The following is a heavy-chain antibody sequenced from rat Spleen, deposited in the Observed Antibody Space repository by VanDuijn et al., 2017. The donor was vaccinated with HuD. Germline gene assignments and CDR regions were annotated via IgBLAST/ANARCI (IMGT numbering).Heavy chain of an antibody. D-gene: IGHD1-12*02. CDR2: ITNASGRT. V-gene: IGHV5-31*01. CDR3: TTDTFYDGTYYPGGFDY. CDR1: GFTFTNYW. Sequence: EVQLVESGGGLVQPGRSLKLSCVASGFTFTNYWMTWIRQAPGKGLEWVASITNASGRTYYPDSVKGRFTISRDNAKSTLYLQLDSLRSEDTATYYCTTDTFYDGTYYPGGFDYWGQGVMVTVSS. J-gene: IGHJ2*01.